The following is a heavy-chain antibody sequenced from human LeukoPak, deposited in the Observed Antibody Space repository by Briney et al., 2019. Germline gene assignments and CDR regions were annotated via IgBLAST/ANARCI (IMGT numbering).Heavy chain of an antibody. J-gene: IGHJ5*02. CDR2: MHSGGNT. Sequence: SETLSLTCSVSGGSISSSFYYCGWLRQPPGKGLEWIGSMHSGGNTYYNPSLKSRVTISADTSKNQFSLKLRSVTAADTAVYYCARGIQGKWLVAGRADWFDPWGQGTLVTVSS. D-gene: IGHD6-19*01. V-gene: IGHV4-39*01. CDR3: ARGIQGKWLVAGRADWFDP. CDR1: GGSISSSFYY.